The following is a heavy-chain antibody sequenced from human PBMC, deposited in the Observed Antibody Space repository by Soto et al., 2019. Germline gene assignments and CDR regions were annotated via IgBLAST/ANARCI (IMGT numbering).Heavy chain of an antibody. CDR1: GGSFSGYY. Sequence: QVQLQQWGAGLLKPSETLSLTCAVYGGSFSGYYWSWIRQPPGKGLEWIGEINHSGSTNYNPSLKSRVTISGDTSKNPFSLKLSSVTAGDTAVYFCGSFCRRSSRYRLFDYWGQGTLVTVSS. D-gene: IGHD2-2*01. CDR3: GSFCRRSSRYRLFDY. V-gene: IGHV4-34*01. J-gene: IGHJ4*02. CDR2: INHSGST.